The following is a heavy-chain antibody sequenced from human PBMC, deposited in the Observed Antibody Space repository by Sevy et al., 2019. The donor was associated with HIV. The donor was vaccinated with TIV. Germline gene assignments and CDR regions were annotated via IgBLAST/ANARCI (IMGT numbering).Heavy chain of an antibody. V-gene: IGHV1-46*01. CDR3: ARDRDVSGNYLEYFYYAMDV. CDR1: GYTFSTYY. Sequence: ASVKVSCKTSGYTFSTYYIYWVRQAHGQGLEWIGIFDPTGGSRSYAQRFQGRLTMTGDTSTSTAYMGLSSLTSEDTAVYYCARDRDVSGNYLEYFYYAMDVWGQGTTVTVSS. D-gene: IGHD1-26*01. J-gene: IGHJ6*02. CDR2: FDPTGGSR.